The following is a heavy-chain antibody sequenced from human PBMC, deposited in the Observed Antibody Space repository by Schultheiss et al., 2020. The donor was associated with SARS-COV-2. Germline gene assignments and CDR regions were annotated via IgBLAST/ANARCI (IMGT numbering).Heavy chain of an antibody. CDR2: INWNGGST. D-gene: IGHD3-10*01. CDR1: GFTFSSYA. J-gene: IGHJ3*02. Sequence: GESLKISCAASGFTFSSYAMSWVRQAPGKGLEWVSGINWNGGSTGYADSVKGRFTISRDNAKNSLYLQMNSLRAEDTAVYYCARATGYYYGSGSYYKASPRRNLAFDIWGQGTRVTVSS. CDR3: ARATGYYYGSGSYYKASPRRNLAFDI. V-gene: IGHV3-20*04.